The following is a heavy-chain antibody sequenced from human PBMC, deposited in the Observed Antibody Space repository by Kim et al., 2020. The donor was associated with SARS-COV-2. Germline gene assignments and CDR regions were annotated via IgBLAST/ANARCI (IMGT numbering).Heavy chain of an antibody. V-gene: IGHV1-69*04. Sequence: SVKVYCKASGVTFSRYAISWVRQAPGQGLEWMGRIIPILGIANYAQKFQDRVTLTADKSTSTAYMELSSLRSEDTAVYYCATLIAAAGIYVGGRWGQGTMVTVSS. D-gene: IGHD6-13*01. CDR1: GVTFSRYA. CDR2: IIPILGIA. CDR3: ATLIAAAGIYVGGR. J-gene: IGHJ3*01.